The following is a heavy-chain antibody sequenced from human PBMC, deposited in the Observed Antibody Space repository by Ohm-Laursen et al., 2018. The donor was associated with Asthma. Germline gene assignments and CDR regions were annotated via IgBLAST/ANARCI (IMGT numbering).Heavy chain of an antibody. Sequence: SLRLSCAASGFTFSTYGMHWVRQAPGKGLEWVAVIWYDGTITYYADSLKGRFSVSRGNSKNTLFLQMNRLRVEDTAIYYCARDSGMAVVVDAFDLWGQGTMVTVSS. D-gene: IGHD6-19*01. CDR2: IWYDGTIT. J-gene: IGHJ3*01. CDR3: ARDSGMAVVVDAFDL. V-gene: IGHV3-33*01. CDR1: GFTFSTYG.